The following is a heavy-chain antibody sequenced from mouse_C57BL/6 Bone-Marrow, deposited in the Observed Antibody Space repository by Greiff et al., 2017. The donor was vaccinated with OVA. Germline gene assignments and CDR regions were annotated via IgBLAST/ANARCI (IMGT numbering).Heavy chain of an antibody. CDR3: AIPSTTMITTRYFGV. Sequence: QVQLQQPGAELVKPGASVKVSCKASGYTFTSYWMHWVKQRPGQGLEWIGRIHPSDSDTNYNQKFKGKATLTVDKSSSTAYMQLSSRTSEDSAVYYGAIPSTTMITTRYFGVWGTGTTVTVSS. CDR1: GYTFTSYW. J-gene: IGHJ1*03. D-gene: IGHD2-4*01. V-gene: IGHV1-74*01. CDR2: IHPSDSDT.